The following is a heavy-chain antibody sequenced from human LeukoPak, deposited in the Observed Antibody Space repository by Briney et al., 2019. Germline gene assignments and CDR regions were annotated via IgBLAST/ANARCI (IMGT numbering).Heavy chain of an antibody. D-gene: IGHD3-3*01. V-gene: IGHV3-30*02. CDR2: IRYDGSNK. CDR3: AKDRAVLRFLEWPTTHYYYYYMDV. CDR1: GFTFSSYG. J-gene: IGHJ6*03. Sequence: GGSLRLSCAASGFTFSSYGMHWVRQAPGKGLEWVAFIRYDGSNKYYADSVKGRFTISRDNSKNTLYLRMNSLRAKDTAVYYCAKDRAVLRFLEWPTTHYYYYYMDVWGKGTTVTVSS.